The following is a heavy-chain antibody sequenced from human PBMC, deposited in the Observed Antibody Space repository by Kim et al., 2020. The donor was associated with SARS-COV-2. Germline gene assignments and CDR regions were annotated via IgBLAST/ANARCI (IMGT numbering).Heavy chain of an antibody. J-gene: IGHJ1*01. CDR2: INHSGST. CDR1: GVSFSDYY. CDR3: TRGGRTIFGVVMKDYKYFQH. Sequence: SETLSLTCAVYGVSFSDYYWTWIRQPPGKGLEWIGEINHSGSTNYNPSLKSRVTISVDTSKNQFSLKLSSVTAADTAVYYCTRGGRTIFGVVMKDYKYFQHWGQGTLVIVSS. V-gene: IGHV4-34*01. D-gene: IGHD3-3*01.